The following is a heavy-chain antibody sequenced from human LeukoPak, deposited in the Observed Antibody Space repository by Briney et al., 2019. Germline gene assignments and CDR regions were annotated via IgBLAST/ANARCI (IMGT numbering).Heavy chain of an antibody. V-gene: IGHV3-13*01. CDR3: ARGPATVTASYYYYGMDV. CDR2: IGTAGDT. CDR1: GFTFSNYD. Sequence: GSLRLSCAASGFTFSNYDMHWVRQATGKGLEWVSAIGTAGDTYYPGSVKGRFTISRESAKNSLYLQMNSLRAGDTAVYYCARGPATVTASYYYYGMDVWGQGTTVTVSS. D-gene: IGHD4-17*01. J-gene: IGHJ6*02.